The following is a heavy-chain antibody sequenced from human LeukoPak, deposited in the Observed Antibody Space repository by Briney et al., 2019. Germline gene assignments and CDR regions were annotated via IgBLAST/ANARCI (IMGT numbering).Heavy chain of an antibody. Sequence: PGGSLRLSCAASGFTFSSYWMSWVRQAPGKGLEWVANMKQDGSEKYYVDSVKGRFTISRDNAKNSLYLQMNSLRAEDTAVYYCARKKAYYDILSGYCPCMGVWGQGTTVTVSS. CDR1: GFTFSSYW. CDR2: MKQDGSEK. J-gene: IGHJ6*02. CDR3: ARKKAYYDILSGYCPCMGV. D-gene: IGHD3-9*01. V-gene: IGHV3-7*01.